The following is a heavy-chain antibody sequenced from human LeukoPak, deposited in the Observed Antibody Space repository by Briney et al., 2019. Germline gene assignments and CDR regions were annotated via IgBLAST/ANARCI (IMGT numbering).Heavy chain of an antibody. Sequence: SETLSLTCTVSGGSISSYYWSWIRQPPGKGLEWIGYIYDSGSTNYNPSLKGRVSISVDTSKNQFSLKLSSVTAADTAVYYCARERTHYYDSSGYYSGPGLIDYWGQGTLVTVSS. CDR3: ARERTHYYDSSGYYSGPGLIDY. D-gene: IGHD3-22*01. CDR2: IYDSGST. CDR1: GGSISSYY. J-gene: IGHJ4*02. V-gene: IGHV4-59*01.